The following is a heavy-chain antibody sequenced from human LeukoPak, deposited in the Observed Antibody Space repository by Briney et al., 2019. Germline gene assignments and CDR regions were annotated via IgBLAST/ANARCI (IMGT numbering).Heavy chain of an antibody. V-gene: IGHV3-21*01. CDR1: GFTVSSNY. J-gene: IGHJ4*02. D-gene: IGHD3-22*01. CDR2: ISGSSTYI. CDR3: ARDHSSGRYFDF. Sequence: GGSLRLSCAASGFTVSSNYMNWVRQAPGKGLEWVSSISGSSTYIDYADSVKGRFTISRDNAKNALYLQMDSPRAEDTAVYYCARDHSSGRYFDFWGQGTLVTVSS.